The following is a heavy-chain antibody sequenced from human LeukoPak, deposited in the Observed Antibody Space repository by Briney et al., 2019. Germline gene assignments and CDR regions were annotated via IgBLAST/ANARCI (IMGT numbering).Heavy chain of an antibody. J-gene: IGHJ4*02. D-gene: IGHD2/OR15-2a*01. CDR2: INRDGSAK. Sequence: GGSLRLSCATSGFTFNSYWMTWVRQAPGKGLEWVANINRDGSAKYYVDSVKGRFTISRDNAKNSLYLQMNSLRADDTAVYYCARAWNSYFDYWGQGTLVTVSS. CDR1: GFTFNSYW. CDR3: ARAWNSYFDY. V-gene: IGHV3-7*02.